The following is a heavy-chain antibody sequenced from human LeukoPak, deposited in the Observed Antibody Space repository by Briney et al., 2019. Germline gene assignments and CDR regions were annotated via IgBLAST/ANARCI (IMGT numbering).Heavy chain of an antibody. CDR3: ARQRDQSVGNYYGMDG. V-gene: IGHV4-39*01. J-gene: IGHJ6*02. CDR1: GVSPSSSSYC. D-gene: IGHD2-15*01. Sequence: PETLSHTCILSGVSPSSSSYCWGWTRHHGGKGLEWIGIIYYSGSTYYNPSLKSRVTISVDTPKNQRYLKLSSVTAADTAEYYCARQRDQSVGNYYGMDGWGQGATVTVSS. CDR2: IYYSGST.